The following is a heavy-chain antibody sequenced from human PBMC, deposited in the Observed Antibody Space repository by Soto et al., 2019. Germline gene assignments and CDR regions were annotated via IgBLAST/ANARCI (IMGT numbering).Heavy chain of an antibody. CDR1: GFTFNNYA. Sequence: EVQLLESGGGVVQPGGSLRLSCAASGFTFNNYALNWVRQAPGKGLEWVSSISGTGGSTFYAGSAKGRFTISRDNSKNTLFLQMNSLRAEDTAIYYCARVYADYLIDAFDIWGQGTMVSVSS. J-gene: IGHJ3*02. CDR3: ARVYADYLIDAFDI. CDR2: ISGTGGST. V-gene: IGHV3-23*01. D-gene: IGHD4-17*01.